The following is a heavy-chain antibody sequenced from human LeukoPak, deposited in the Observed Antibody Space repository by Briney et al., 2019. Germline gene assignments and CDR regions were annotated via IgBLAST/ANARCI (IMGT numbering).Heavy chain of an antibody. D-gene: IGHD3-10*01. CDR3: ATALLWFGTLGWFDP. J-gene: IGHJ5*02. CDR2: FDPEDGET. CDR1: GYILTELS. V-gene: IGHV1-24*01. Sequence: ASVKVSCKVSGYILTELSMHWVRQAPGKGLEWMGGFDPEDGETIYAQKFQGRVTMTEDTSTDTAYMELSSLRSEDTAVYYCATALLWFGTLGWFDPWGQGTLVTVSS.